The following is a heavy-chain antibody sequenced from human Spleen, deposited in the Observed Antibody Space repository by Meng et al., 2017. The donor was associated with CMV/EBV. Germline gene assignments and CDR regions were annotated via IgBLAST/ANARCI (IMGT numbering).Heavy chain of an antibody. CDR1: GFTFSDYY. Sequence: GESLKISCAASGFTFSDYYMSWIRQAPGKGLEWVSYISSSGSTIYYADSVKGRFTISRDNAKNSLYLQMNSLRAEDTAVYYCARVGRMTTVKGPFDQWGQGTLVTVSS. CDR3: ARVGRMTTVKGPFDQ. D-gene: IGHD4-11*01. J-gene: IGHJ4*02. V-gene: IGHV3-11*04. CDR2: ISSSGSTI.